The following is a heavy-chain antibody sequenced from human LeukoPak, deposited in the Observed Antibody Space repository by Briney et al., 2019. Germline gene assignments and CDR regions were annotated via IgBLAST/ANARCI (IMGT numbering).Heavy chain of an antibody. V-gene: IGHV4-59*08. CDR2: IYYNKRT. CDR1: GVSITNFY. D-gene: IGHD3-10*01. Sequence: SETLSLTCTVSGVSITNFYWSWIRQPPGKGLEWIGYIYYNKRTNYNPSLKSRVTMSGDASKNQFSLTLSSVTAADTAVYYCARHGPFITSVDFYYYAMDVWGQGTTVTVSS. J-gene: IGHJ6*02. CDR3: ARHGPFITSVDFYYYAMDV.